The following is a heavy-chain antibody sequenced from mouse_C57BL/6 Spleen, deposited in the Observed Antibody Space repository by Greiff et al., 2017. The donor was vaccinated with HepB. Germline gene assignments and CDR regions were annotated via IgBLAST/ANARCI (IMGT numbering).Heavy chain of an antibody. CDR1: GYAFSSSW. D-gene: IGHD1-1*01. J-gene: IGHJ1*03. Sequence: QVQLQQSGPELVKPGASVKISCKASGYAFSSSWMNWVKQRPGKGLEWIGRIYPGDGDTNYNGKFKGKATLTADKSSSTAYMQLSSLRSEDSAVYFCVLITTVVAGYFDVWGTGTTVTVSS. V-gene: IGHV1-82*01. CDR3: VLITTVVAGYFDV. CDR2: IYPGDGDT.